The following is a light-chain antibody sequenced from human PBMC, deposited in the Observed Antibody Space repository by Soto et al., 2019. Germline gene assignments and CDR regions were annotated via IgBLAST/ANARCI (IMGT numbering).Light chain of an antibody. CDR2: GAS. CDR3: QQYNKWPLT. Sequence: EIVLTQSPGTLSLSPGERATLSCRASQSVSNNYLAWYQQKPGQAPRLLIYGASTRATGIPARFSGSGSGTEFTLTISSLQSEDFAVYYCQQYNKWPLTFGRGTRLEI. J-gene: IGKJ5*01. V-gene: IGKV3-15*01. CDR1: QSVSNN.